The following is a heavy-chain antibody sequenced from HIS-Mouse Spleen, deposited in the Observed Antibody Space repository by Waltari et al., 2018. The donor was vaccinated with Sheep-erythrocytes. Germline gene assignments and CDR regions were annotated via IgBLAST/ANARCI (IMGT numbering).Heavy chain of an antibody. CDR1: GGSFSGYY. D-gene: IGHD5-12*01. CDR3: ARAAWLRFDY. Sequence: QVQLQQWGAGLLKPSETLSLTCAVYGGSFSGYYWSWIRQPPGKGLEWIGEINHSGSTNYNPSLKSRVPISVDTSKNQFSLKLSSVTAADTAVYYCARAAWLRFDYWGQGTLVTVSS. CDR2: INHSGST. V-gene: IGHV4-34*01. J-gene: IGHJ4*02.